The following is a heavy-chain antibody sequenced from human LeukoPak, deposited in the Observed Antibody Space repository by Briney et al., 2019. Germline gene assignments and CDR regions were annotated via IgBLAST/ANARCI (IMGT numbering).Heavy chain of an antibody. D-gene: IGHD4-11*01. J-gene: IGHJ4*02. V-gene: IGHV1-46*01. CDR1: GYTFTSYY. CDR3: TRVGMTTVEQSDY. Sequence: ASVKVSCKASGYTFTSYYMHWVRQAPGQGLEWMGIINPSGGSTSYAQKFQGRVTMTRDMSTSTVYMELSSLRSEDTAVYYCTRVGMTTVEQSDYWGQGTLVTVSS. CDR2: INPSGGST.